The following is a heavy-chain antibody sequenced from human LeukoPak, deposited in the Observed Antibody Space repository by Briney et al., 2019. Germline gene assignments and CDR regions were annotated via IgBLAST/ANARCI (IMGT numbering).Heavy chain of an antibody. D-gene: IGHD3-16*02. CDR1: GFTFSSSW. Sequence: QPGGSLRLSCAASGFTFSSSWMNWVRQAPGKGLEWVANIKEDGSEKYYVDSVKGRFTISRDNAKNSLHLQMNSLRAEDTAVYYCARDWVIHYWGQGTLVTVSS. J-gene: IGHJ4*02. V-gene: IGHV3-7*01. CDR3: ARDWVIHY. CDR2: IKEDGSEK.